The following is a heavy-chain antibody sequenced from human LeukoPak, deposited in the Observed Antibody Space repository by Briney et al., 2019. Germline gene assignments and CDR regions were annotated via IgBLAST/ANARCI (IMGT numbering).Heavy chain of an antibody. V-gene: IGHV5-51*01. CDR2: IYPGDSDT. D-gene: IGHD3-22*01. CDR3: ARLEAYDSSGYYHYFDY. CDR1: GYSFTSYW. Sequence: GESLKISWKGSGYSFTSYWIGWVRQMPGKGLEWMGIIYPGDSDTRYSPSFQGQVTISADKSISTAYLQWSSLKASDTAMYYCARLEAYDSSGYYHYFDYWGQGTLVTVSS. J-gene: IGHJ4*02.